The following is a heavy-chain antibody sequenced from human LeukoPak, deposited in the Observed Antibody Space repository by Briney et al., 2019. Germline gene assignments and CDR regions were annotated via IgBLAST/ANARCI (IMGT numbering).Heavy chain of an antibody. D-gene: IGHD3/OR15-3a*01. CDR1: GFTFSSYS. CDR2: ISSSSTI. Sequence: RPWGSLRLSCAASGFTFSSYSMNWVRQTPGKGLEWVSYISSSSTIYYADSVKGRFTISRDNAKNSLYLQMNSLRAEDTAVYYCARAVSGLFDYWGQGTLVTVSS. V-gene: IGHV3-48*04. J-gene: IGHJ4*02. CDR3: ARAVSGLFDY.